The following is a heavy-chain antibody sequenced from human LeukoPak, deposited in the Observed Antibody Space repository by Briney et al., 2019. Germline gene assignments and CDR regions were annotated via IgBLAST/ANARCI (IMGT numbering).Heavy chain of an antibody. Sequence: SETLSLTCTVSGGSISSGSYYWSWIRQPAGKGLEWIGRIYTSGSTNYTPSLKSRVTISVDTSKNQFSLKLSSVTAADTAVYYCARGTMTDAFDIWGQGTMVTVSS. CDR2: IYTSGST. CDR1: GGSISSGSYY. D-gene: IGHD3-22*01. V-gene: IGHV4-61*02. J-gene: IGHJ3*02. CDR3: ARGTMTDAFDI.